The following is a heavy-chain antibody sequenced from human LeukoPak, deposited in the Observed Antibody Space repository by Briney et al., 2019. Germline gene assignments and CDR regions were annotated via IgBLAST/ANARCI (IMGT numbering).Heavy chain of an antibody. J-gene: IGHJ5*02. V-gene: IGHV1-69*13. CDR2: IVPMFGTT. CDR3: ARGQGYSYGYEWFDP. D-gene: IGHD5-18*01. CDR1: GGTFNSYA. Sequence: ASVKVSCKASGGTFNSYAITWVRQAPGQGLEWMGGIVPMFGTTNYGQEFQGRLTITADASTSTAYMELSSLRSEDTAVYYCARGQGYSYGYEWFDPWGQGTLVTVSS.